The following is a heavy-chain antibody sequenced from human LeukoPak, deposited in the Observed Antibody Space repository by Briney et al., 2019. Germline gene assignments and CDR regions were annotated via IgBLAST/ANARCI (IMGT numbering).Heavy chain of an antibody. D-gene: IGHD2-15*01. CDR2: IQQDGNEK. CDR3: ARGWCPYCHGMDD. J-gene: IGHJ6*04. V-gene: IGHV3-7*03. Sequence: GGSLRLSCKASGFTLSSYWMTWVRQAPGKGLEWVANIQQDGNEKYYVDSVRGRFTISRDSAENSLYLQMDSLRAEDTAVYFCARGWCPYCHGMDDWGKGTTVTVSS. CDR1: GFTLSSYW.